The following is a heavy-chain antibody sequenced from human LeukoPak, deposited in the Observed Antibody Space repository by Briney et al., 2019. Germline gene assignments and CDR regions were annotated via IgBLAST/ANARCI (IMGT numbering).Heavy chain of an antibody. J-gene: IGHJ4*02. V-gene: IGHV3-21*01. Sequence: GGSLRLSCAASGFTFSSYSMNWVRQAPGKGLEWVSSISSSSSYIYYADSVKGRFTIPRDNAKNSLYLQMNSLRAEDTAVYYCARDRPGIAAAGVFDYWGQGTLVTVSS. D-gene: IGHD6-13*01. CDR3: ARDRPGIAAAGVFDY. CDR2: ISSSSSYI. CDR1: GFTFSSYS.